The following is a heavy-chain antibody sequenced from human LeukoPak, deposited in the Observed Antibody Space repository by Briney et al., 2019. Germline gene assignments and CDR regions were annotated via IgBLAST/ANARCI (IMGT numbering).Heavy chain of an antibody. CDR2: IWYDGSNK. V-gene: IGHV3-33*01. D-gene: IGHD3-10*01. CDR1: GFTFSSYG. CDR3: ARDRPYGSGSPHPYYYYYYGMDV. Sequence: QAGGSLRLSCAASGFTFSSYGMHWVRQAPGKGLEWVAVIWYDGSNKYYADSVKGRFTISRDNSKNTLYLQMNSLRAEDTAVYYCARDRPYGSGSPHPYYYYYYGMDVWGQGTTVTVSS. J-gene: IGHJ6*02.